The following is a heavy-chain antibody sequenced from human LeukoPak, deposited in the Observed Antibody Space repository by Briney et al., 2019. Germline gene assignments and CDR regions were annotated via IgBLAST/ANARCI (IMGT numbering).Heavy chain of an antibody. CDR3: ASTRGSWPDYFDY. J-gene: IGHJ4*02. Sequence: GGSLRLSCAASGFTFSSYEMNWVRQAPGKGLEWISYISSSGSTIYYADSVKGRFTISRDNAKNSLYLQMNSLRAEDTAVYYCASTRGSWPDYFDYWGQGTLVTVSS. D-gene: IGHD6-13*01. CDR1: GFTFSSYE. CDR2: ISSSGSTI. V-gene: IGHV3-48*03.